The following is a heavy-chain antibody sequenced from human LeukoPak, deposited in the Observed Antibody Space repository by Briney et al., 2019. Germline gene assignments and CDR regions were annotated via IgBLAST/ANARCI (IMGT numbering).Heavy chain of an antibody. J-gene: IGHJ5*02. CDR1: GGSLSVYY. V-gene: IGHV4-34*01. CDR2: INHSGST. D-gene: IGHD2-2*02. Sequence: SETLSLTCAVYGGSLSVYYWSWIRQPPGKGLEWIGEINHSGSTNYNPSLKSRAPISVDTSKNQFSLKLSSVTAADTAVYYCARRYCSSASCYTWQLNWFDPWGQGTLVTVSS. CDR3: ARRYCSSASCYTWQLNWFDP.